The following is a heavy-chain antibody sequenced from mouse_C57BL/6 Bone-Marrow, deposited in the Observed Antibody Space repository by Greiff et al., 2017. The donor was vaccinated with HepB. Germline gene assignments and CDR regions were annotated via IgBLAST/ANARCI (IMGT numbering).Heavy chain of an antibody. CDR2: IYPGDGDT. V-gene: IGHV1-82*01. D-gene: IGHD1-1*01. CDR1: GYAFSSSW. CDR3: ASPTVVAETFDY. J-gene: IGHJ2*01. Sequence: VQVVESGPELVKPGASVKISCKASGYAFSSSWMNWVKQRPGKGLEWIGRIYPGDGDTNYNGKFKGKATLTADKSSSTAYMQLSSLTSEDSAVYFCASPTVVAETFDYWGQGTTLTVSS.